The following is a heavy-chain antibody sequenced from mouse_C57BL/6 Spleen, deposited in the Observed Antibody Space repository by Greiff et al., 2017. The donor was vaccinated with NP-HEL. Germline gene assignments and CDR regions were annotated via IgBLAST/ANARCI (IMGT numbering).Heavy chain of an antibody. J-gene: IGHJ2*01. CDR3: TTGLLFDY. Sequence: VQLQQSGAELVRPGASVKLSCTASGSNIKDDYMHWVKQRPEQGLEWIGWIDPENGDTEYASKFQGKATITADTSSNTAYLQLSSLTSEDTAVYYCTTGLLFDYWGQGTTLTVSS. CDR1: GSNIKDDY. V-gene: IGHV14-4*01. D-gene: IGHD1-1*01. CDR2: IDPENGDT.